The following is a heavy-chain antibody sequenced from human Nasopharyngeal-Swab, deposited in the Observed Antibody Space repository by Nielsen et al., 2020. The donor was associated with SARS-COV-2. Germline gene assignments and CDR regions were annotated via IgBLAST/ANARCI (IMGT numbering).Heavy chain of an antibody. Sequence: GESLKISCAASGFTFSDYYMSWIRQAPGKGLEWVANIKQDGSEKYYVDSVKGRFTISRDNAKNSLYLQMNSLRAEDTAVYYCARGSYYGSGSSVDYWGQGTLVTVSS. CDR2: IKQDGSEK. J-gene: IGHJ4*02. CDR3: ARGSYYGSGSSVDY. V-gene: IGHV3-7*01. D-gene: IGHD3-10*01. CDR1: GFTFSDYY.